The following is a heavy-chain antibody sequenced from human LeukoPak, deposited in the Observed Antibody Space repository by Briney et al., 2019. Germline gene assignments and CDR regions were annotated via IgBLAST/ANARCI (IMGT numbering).Heavy chain of an antibody. CDR3: ARAGTFKFEY. CDR2: INTDGSST. J-gene: IGHJ4*02. CDR1: GFTFSSFW. V-gene: IGHV3-74*01. D-gene: IGHD3-16*01. Sequence: GGSLRLSCAASGFTFSSFWMHWVRQAPGKGLVWVSRINTDGSSTSYADSVKGRFTISRDNAENTLYLQMNGLRAEDTAMYYCARAGTFKFEYWGQGTLVAVPS.